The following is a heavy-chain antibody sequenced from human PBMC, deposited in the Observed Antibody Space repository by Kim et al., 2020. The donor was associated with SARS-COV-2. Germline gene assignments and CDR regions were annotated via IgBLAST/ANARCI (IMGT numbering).Heavy chain of an antibody. Sequence: KYSAASVRGRITISRDNDKNSLYLQMNSLRAEDKAVYYCARGPNYSPFDYWGQGTLVTVSS. D-gene: IGHD4-4*01. CDR2: K. V-gene: IGHV3-48*03. J-gene: IGHJ4*02. CDR3: ARGPNYSPFDY.